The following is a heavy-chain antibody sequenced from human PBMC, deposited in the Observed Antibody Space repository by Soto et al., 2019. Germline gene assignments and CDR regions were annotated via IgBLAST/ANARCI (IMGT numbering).Heavy chain of an antibody. CDR2: IFRDGMT. CDR1: GVSISSGNW. V-gene: IGHV4-4*02. Sequence: QVQLQESGPGLVKPSGTVSLTCDVSGVSISSGNWWSWVRQPPGKGLGWIGEIFRDGMTTYYPSLRGRAIISVDTSKNRFSLRVTSANAADTAIYYCVRLVYDRRLNYLYFDYWGRGALVTVSS. J-gene: IGHJ4*02. D-gene: IGHD3-22*01. CDR3: VRLVYDRRLNYLYFDY.